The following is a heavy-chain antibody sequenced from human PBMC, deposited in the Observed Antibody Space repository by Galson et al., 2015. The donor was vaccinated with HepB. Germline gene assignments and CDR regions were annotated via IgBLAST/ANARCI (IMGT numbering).Heavy chain of an antibody. CDR2: ISYDGSNK. CDR1: GFTFSSYG. V-gene: IGHV3-30*18. CDR3: AKDLQVGHSYNWFDP. Sequence: SLRLSCAASGFTFSSYGMHWVRQAPGKGLEWVAVISYDGSNKYYADSVKGRFTISRDNSKNTLYLQMNSLRAEDTAVYYCAKDLQVGHSYNWFDPWGQGTLVTVSS. D-gene: IGHD2-21*01. J-gene: IGHJ5*02.